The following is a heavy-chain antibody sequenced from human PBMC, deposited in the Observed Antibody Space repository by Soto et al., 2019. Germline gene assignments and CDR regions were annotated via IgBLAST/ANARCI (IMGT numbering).Heavy chain of an antibody. V-gene: IGHV3-21*01. Sequence: LRLSCAASGFTFSSYSMNWVRQAPGKGLEWVSSISSSSSYIYYADSVKGRFTISRDNAKNSLYLQMNSLRAEDTAVYYCARGTGTTTYYYYGMDVWGQGTTVTVSS. CDR3: ARGTGTTTYYYYGMDV. D-gene: IGHD1-1*01. CDR2: ISSSSSYI. J-gene: IGHJ6*02. CDR1: GFTFSSYS.